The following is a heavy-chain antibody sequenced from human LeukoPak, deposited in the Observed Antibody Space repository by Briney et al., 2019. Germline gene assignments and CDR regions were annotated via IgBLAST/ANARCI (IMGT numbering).Heavy chain of an antibody. CDR3: AKGVPGIAVAAPYNWFDP. CDR1: GFTFDDYA. CDR2: ISGSGGST. D-gene: IGHD6-19*01. Sequence: GGSLRLSCAASGFTFDDYAMPWVRQAPGKGLEWVSAISGSGGSTYYADSVKGRFTISRDNSKNTLYLQMNSLRAEDTAVYYCAKGVPGIAVAAPYNWFDPWGQGTLVTVSS. J-gene: IGHJ5*02. V-gene: IGHV3-23*01.